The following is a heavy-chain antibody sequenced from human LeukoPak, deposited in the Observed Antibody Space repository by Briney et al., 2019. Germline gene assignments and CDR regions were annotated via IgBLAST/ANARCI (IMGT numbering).Heavy chain of an antibody. V-gene: IGHV1-3*01. CDR1: GYTFTNYA. CDR3: ARVPDPQGNQH. D-gene: IGHD1-14*01. Sequence: ASVKVSCKASGYTFTNYAVHWVRQAPGQRLEWMGWINAGNGNTEYSQNFQDRVTITRDTSATTAYMELSSLRSEDTAVYYCARVPDPQGNQHWGQGTLVTVSS. CDR2: INAGNGNT. J-gene: IGHJ1*01.